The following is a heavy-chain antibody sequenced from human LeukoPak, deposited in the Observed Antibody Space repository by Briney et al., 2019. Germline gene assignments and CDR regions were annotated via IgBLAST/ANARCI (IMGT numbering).Heavy chain of an antibody. V-gene: IGHV3-23*01. Sequence: GGSLRLSCAASGSAFSSYAMSWVRQAPGKGLEWVSGISGSGGSTYYADSVKGRFTISRDNSKNTLYLQMNSLRGEDTAVYYCAKGPAAIGYFEHWGQGILVTVSS. D-gene: IGHD2-2*01. CDR3: AKGPAAIGYFEH. J-gene: IGHJ1*01. CDR1: GSAFSSYA. CDR2: ISGSGGST.